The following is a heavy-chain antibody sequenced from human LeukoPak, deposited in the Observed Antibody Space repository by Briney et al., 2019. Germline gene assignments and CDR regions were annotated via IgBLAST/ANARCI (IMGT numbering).Heavy chain of an antibody. CDR1: GGSISIGDYY. D-gene: IGHD1-26*01. V-gene: IGHV4-30-4*08. Sequence: PSQTLSLTCTASGGSISIGDYYWSWIRQPPGKGLEWIGYIYYSGSTYYNPSLKSRVTISVDTSKNQFSLKLSSVTAADTAVSYCAREGSTGATRYFDYWGQGTLVTVSS. CDR2: IYYSGST. CDR3: AREGSTGATRYFDY. J-gene: IGHJ4*02.